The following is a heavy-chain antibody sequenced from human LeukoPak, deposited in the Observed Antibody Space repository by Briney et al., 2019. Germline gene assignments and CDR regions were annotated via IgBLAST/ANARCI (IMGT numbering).Heavy chain of an antibody. CDR3: ARGAVAGTKGAFDI. J-gene: IGHJ3*02. CDR1: GFTFSSYW. Sequence: GGSLRLSCAASGFTFSSYWMSWVRQAPGKGLEWVANIKQDGSEKYYVDSVKGRFTISRDNAKNSLYLQMNSLRAEDTAVYYCARGAVAGTKGAFDIWGQGTMVTVSS. D-gene: IGHD6-19*01. V-gene: IGHV3-7*01. CDR2: IKQDGSEK.